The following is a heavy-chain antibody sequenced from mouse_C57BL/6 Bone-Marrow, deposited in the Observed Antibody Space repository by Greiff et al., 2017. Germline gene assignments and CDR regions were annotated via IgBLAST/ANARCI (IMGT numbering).Heavy chain of an antibody. V-gene: IGHV5-4*01. J-gene: IGHJ3*01. Sequence: EVKLVESGGGLVQPGGSLKLSCAASGFTFSSYAMSWVRQTPEKRLEWVATISDGGSYTYYPDNVKGRFTISRDNAKNNLYLQMSHLKSEDTAMYYCARDPICYYGSSYGGCAYWGQGTLVTVSA. CDR2: ISDGGSYT. CDR1: GFTFSSYA. D-gene: IGHD1-1*01. CDR3: ARDPICYYGSSYGGCAY.